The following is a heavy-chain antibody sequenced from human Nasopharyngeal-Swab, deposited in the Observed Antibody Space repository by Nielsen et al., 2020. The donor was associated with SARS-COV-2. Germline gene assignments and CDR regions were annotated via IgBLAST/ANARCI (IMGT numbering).Heavy chain of an antibody. CDR3: ARGHNWSFDY. D-gene: IGHD1-1*01. CDR2: IRQDAREQ. CDR1: GFPFRNHY. V-gene: IGHV3-7*04. J-gene: IGHJ4*02. Sequence: GESLKISCAASGFPFRNHYMTWVRQPPGKGLEWVANIRQDAREQFYVDSVRGRFTISRDNAKNSVYLQMNSLRAEDTAVYYCARGHNWSFDYWGQGTLVTVSA.